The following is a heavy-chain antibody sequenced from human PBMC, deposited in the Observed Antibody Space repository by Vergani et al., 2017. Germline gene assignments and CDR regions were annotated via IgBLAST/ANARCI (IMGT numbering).Heavy chain of an antibody. Sequence: QVQLVESGGGVVQPGGSLRLSCAASGFTFSSYGMHWVRQAPGKGLEWVAFIRYDGSNKYYADSVKGRFTISRDNSKNTLYLQMNSLRAEDTAVYYCAKDQCSSTSCYPYYYYMDVWGKGTTVTVSS. V-gene: IGHV3-30*02. CDR2: IRYDGSNK. J-gene: IGHJ6*03. D-gene: IGHD2-2*01. CDR3: AKDQCSSTSCYPYYYYMDV. CDR1: GFTFSSYG.